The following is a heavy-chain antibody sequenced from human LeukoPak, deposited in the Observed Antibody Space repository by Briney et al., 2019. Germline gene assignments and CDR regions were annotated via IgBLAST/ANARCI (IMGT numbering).Heavy chain of an antibody. CDR1: GGSISNYY. V-gene: IGHV4-59*01. Sequence: SETLSLTCTVSGGSISNYYWSWIRRPPGKGLEWVGYIYYSGNTNYNPSLTSRVTISVDTSKNQFSLKLSSVTAADTAVYYCARAYYESSHYYMDVWGKGTTVTVSS. CDR3: ARAYYESSHYYMDV. J-gene: IGHJ6*03. D-gene: IGHD3-16*01. CDR2: IYYSGNT.